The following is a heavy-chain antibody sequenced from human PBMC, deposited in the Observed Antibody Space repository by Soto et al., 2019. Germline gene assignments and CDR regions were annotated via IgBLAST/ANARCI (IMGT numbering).Heavy chain of an antibody. D-gene: IGHD3-22*01. CDR3: AKAPGRYYYDSSGYYSTM. Sequence: GGSLRLSCAASGFTFSSYAMSWVRQAPGKGLEWVSAISGSGRSTYYADSGKGRFTISRDNSKNTLYLQMNSLRAEDTAVYYCAKAPGRYYYDSSGYYSTMWGQGTLVTVSS. J-gene: IGHJ4*02. CDR1: GFTFSSYA. CDR2: ISGSGRST. V-gene: IGHV3-23*01.